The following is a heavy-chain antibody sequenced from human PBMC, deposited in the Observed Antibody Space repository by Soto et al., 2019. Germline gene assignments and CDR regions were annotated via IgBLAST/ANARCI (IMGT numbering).Heavy chain of an antibody. V-gene: IGHV3-48*02. D-gene: IGHD3-22*01. J-gene: IGHJ4*02. CDR3: TRGHSSGHLFDY. CDR2: ISKTSTTI. Sequence: EVQLVESGGGLVQPGGSLRLSCAASGFTFSDYSMNWVRQAPGKGLEWVSYISKTSTTIYYAGSVRGRFTISRDSAKNELSLQMNRLRDDDTAIYYCTRGHSSGHLFDYWGQGTLVTVSS. CDR1: GFTFSDYS.